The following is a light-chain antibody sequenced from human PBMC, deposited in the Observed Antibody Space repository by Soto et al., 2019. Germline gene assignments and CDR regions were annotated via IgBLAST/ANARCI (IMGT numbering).Light chain of an antibody. Sequence: DIVMIQSPDSLAASLGERATINCKSSQSVLYSSNNKNYLAWYQQKPGQPPKLLIYWASTRESGVPDRFSGSGSGTDFTLTISSLQAEDVAVYYFQQYYSPPYTFGQGTKLEIK. CDR2: WAS. J-gene: IGKJ2*01. CDR1: QSVLYSSNNKNY. V-gene: IGKV4-1*01. CDR3: QQYYSPPYT.